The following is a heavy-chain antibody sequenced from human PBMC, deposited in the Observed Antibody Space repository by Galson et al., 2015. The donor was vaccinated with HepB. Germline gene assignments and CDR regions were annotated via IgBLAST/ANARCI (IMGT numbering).Heavy chain of an antibody. CDR2: IWYDGSNK. CDR3: ARDSGSGYYRGYFDY. Sequence: SLRLSCAASGFTFSSYGMHWVRQAPGKGLEWVAVIWYDGSNKYYADSVKGRFTISRDNSKNTLYLQMNSLRAEDTAVYYCARDSGSGYYRGYFDYWGQGTLVTVSS. V-gene: IGHV3-33*01. CDR1: GFTFSSYG. D-gene: IGHD3-22*01. J-gene: IGHJ4*02.